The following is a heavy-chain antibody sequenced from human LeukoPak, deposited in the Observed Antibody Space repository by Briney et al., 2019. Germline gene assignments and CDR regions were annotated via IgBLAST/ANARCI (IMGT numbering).Heavy chain of an antibody. V-gene: IGHV5-51*01. CDR2: IYPGGSDT. CDR1: GYSFTSYW. J-gene: IGHJ5*02. D-gene: IGHD6-19*01. Sequence: GESLKISCKGSGYSFTSYWIGWVRQMPGKGLEWMGIIYPGGSDTRYSPSFQGQVTISADKSISTAYLQWSSLKASDTAMYYCARLPVRGIAVADNWFDPWGQGTLVTVSS. CDR3: ARLPVRGIAVADNWFDP.